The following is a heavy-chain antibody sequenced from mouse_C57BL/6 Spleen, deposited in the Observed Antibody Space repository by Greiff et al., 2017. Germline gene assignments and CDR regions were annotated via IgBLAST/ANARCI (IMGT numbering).Heavy chain of an antibody. J-gene: IGHJ1*03. CDR2: IDPGDGET. CDR1: GFNIKDYY. CDR3: ARSDYSVSTGYFDV. Sequence: DVPLQESGAELVKPGASVKLSCTASGFNIKDYYMHWVKQRTEQGLAWIGRIDPGDGETKYGPKFQGTATRTADTSSNTSYLQLISLTAEDTSVYYCARSDYSVSTGYFDVWGTGTTVTVSS. V-gene: IGHV14-2*01. D-gene: IGHD1-1*01.